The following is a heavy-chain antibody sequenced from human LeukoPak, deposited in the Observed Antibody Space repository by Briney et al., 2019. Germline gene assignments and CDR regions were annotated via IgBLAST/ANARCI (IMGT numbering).Heavy chain of an antibody. CDR3: ARGIFYGGRKQYIWFDL. D-gene: IGHD2/OR15-2a*01. J-gene: IGHJ5*02. CDR2: VSHGGTS. CDR1: GFTFSSYW. Sequence: GSLRLSCAASGFTFSSYWMSWVRQAPGKGLEWIAEVSHGGTSNYNPSLKSRITISVDTSKSQFSLKLTSVTAADTAVYYCARGIFYGGRKQYIWFDLWAQGTLVTVSS. V-gene: IGHV4-34*01.